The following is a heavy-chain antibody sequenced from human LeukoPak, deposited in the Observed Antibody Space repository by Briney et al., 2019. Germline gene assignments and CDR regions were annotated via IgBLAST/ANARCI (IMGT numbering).Heavy chain of an antibody. CDR3: ARRQRDFYCSGGSCYSAWYFDL. J-gene: IGHJ2*01. D-gene: IGHD2-15*01. V-gene: IGHV4-59*08. Sequence: SENLSLTCAASGGSISCYYWSCIRQPPGKGLEWIGYIYYSGSTNYNPSLKSRVTISVDTSKNQSSLKLSSVTAADTAVYYCARRQRDFYCSGGSCYSAWYFDLWGRGTLVTVSS. CDR2: IYYSGST. CDR1: GGSISCYY.